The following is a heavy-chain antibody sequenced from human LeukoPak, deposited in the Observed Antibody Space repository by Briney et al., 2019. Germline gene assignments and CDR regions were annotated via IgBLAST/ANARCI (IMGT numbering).Heavy chain of an antibody. J-gene: IGHJ4*02. CDR3: ARRIGSSVHYFDY. CDR1: DNTFNSYT. V-gene: IGHV1-69*08. D-gene: IGHD1-26*01. CDR2: IIPIFGTA. Sequence: SVKVSCKASDNTFNSYTVSWVRQAPGQGLEWMGRIIPIFGTANYAQKFQGRVTITADKSTSTAYMELSSLRSEDTAVYYCARRIGSSVHYFDYWGQGTLDTVSS.